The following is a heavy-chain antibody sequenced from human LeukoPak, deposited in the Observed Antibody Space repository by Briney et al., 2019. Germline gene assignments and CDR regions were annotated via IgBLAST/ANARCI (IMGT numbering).Heavy chain of an antibody. CDR2: ISSSSSYI. V-gene: IGHV3-21*01. J-gene: IGHJ6*04. Sequence: GGSLRLSCAASGFTFSSYSMNWVRQAPGKGLEWVSSISSSSSYIYYADSVKGRFTISRDNAKNSLYLQMNSLRAEDTAVYYCAELGTTMIGGVWGKGTTVTISS. CDR1: GFTFSSYS. CDR3: AELGTTMIGGV. D-gene: IGHD3-10*02.